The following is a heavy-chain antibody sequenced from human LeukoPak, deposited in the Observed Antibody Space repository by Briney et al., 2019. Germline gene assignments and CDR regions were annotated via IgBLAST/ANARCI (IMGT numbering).Heavy chain of an antibody. J-gene: IGHJ6*02. V-gene: IGHV4-4*07. CDR2: IYTSGST. D-gene: IGHD3-10*01. CDR1: GGSISSYY. CDR3: ARELLWFGTYYYGMDV. Sequence: PSETLSLTCTVSGGSISSYYWSWIRQPAGKGLEWIGRIYTSGSTNYNPSLKSRVTMSVDTSKNQFSLKLSSVTAADTAVNYCARELLWFGTYYYGMDVWGQGTTVTVSS.